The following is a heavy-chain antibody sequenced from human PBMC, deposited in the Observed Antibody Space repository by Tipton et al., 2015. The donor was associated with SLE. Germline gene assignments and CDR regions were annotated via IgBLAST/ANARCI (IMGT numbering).Heavy chain of an antibody. CDR1: GYTFTSYG. D-gene: IGHD2-2*01. V-gene: IGHV1-18*01. Sequence: QVQLVQSGAEVKRPGASVKVSCKAFGYTFTSYGINWVRQAPGQGLEWMGWISAYTGNTNFTQRLQGRVTMTTDTSTSTAYMELRSLRSDDTAVYYCARDDRYCSVTNCAYFDYWGQGTLVTVSS. CDR3: ARDDRYCSVTNCAYFDY. J-gene: IGHJ4*02. CDR2: ISAYTGNT.